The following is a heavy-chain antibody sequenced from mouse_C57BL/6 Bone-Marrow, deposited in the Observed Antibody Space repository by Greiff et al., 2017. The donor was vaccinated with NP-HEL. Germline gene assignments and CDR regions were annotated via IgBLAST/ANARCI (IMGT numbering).Heavy chain of an antibody. Sequence: QVQLQQSGAELVMPGASVKLSCKASGYTFTSYWMHWVKQRPGQGLEWIGEIDPSDSYTNYNQKFKGKSTLTVDKSSSTAYMQLSSLTSEDSAVYYCAGRGFAYWGQGTLVTVSA. D-gene: IGHD3-3*01. CDR2: IDPSDSYT. J-gene: IGHJ3*01. V-gene: IGHV1-69*01. CDR3: AGRGFAY. CDR1: GYTFTSYW.